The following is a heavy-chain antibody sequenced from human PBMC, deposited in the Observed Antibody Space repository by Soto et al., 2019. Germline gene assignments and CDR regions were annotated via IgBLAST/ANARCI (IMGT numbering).Heavy chain of an antibody. D-gene: IGHD3-3*01. J-gene: IGHJ4*02. Sequence: GASVKVSCKASGYPFTTYGISWVRQAPGQGLEWMGWISTYNGDTEYPQSLQGRVTMTRDTSTATAYMELRSLRSDDTAVYYCARVRTNVGGISKGPDNWGQGTLVTVSS. CDR2: ISTYNGDT. V-gene: IGHV1-18*04. CDR1: GYPFTTYG. CDR3: ARVRTNVGGISKGPDN.